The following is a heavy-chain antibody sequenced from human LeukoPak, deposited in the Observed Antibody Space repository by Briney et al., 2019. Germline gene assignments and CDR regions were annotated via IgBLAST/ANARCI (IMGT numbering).Heavy chain of an antibody. CDR1: GGSISSGGYS. V-gene: IGHV4-30-2*01. D-gene: IGHD3-9*01. CDR2: IYHSGST. J-gene: IGHJ3*02. Sequence: SETLSLTCAVSGGSISSGGYSWSWIRQPPGTGLEWIGYIYHSGSTYYNPSLKSRVTISVDRSKNQFSLKLSSVTAADTAVYYCATFRNVLRYFDWYDAFDIWGQGTMVTVSS. CDR3: ATFRNVLRYFDWYDAFDI.